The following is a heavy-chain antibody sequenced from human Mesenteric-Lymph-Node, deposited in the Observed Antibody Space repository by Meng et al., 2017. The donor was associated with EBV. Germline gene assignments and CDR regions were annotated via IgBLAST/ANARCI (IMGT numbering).Heavy chain of an antibody. Sequence: QGQLGESGGGVVQPGRSLRLSWAASGFSFSNYGMHWVRQAPGKGLEWVAVIWYDGSNEFYADSVKGRFTSSRDNFENTVYLQMNSLRAEDTAVYYCAKADSYGDYGFHLDHWGQGTLVTVSS. CDR1: GFSFSNYG. J-gene: IGHJ4*02. CDR2: IWYDGSNE. CDR3: AKADSYGDYGFHLDH. D-gene: IGHD4-17*01. V-gene: IGHV3-33*06.